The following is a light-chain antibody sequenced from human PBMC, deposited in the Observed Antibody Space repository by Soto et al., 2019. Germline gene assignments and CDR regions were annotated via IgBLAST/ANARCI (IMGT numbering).Light chain of an antibody. CDR2: GAS. J-gene: IGKJ2*01. Sequence: EIVLTQSPGTLSLSPGERATLSCRASQSVSSSYLAWYQQKPGQAPRLLIYGASSRATGIPDRFSGSGSGTDLTLTISRLEPEDFVVHYCQHYGSSPLYVFGQGTKLEIK. V-gene: IGKV3-20*01. CDR1: QSVSSSY. CDR3: QHYGSSPLYV.